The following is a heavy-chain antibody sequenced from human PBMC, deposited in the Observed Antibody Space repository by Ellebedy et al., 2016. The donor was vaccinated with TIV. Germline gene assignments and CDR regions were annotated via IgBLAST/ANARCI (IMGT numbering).Heavy chain of an antibody. D-gene: IGHD2-15*01. CDR3: ARDLATLDP. V-gene: IGHV3-74*01. J-gene: IGHJ5*02. CDR2: ISGDGTSS. CDR1: GFTFSRFW. Sequence: PGGSLRLSCAASGFTFSRFWMHWVRQAPGKGLVWVSRISGDGTSSNYADSVEGRFTISRDNAKNTLYLEMNSLRVEDTAVYYCARDLATLDPWGQGTLVTVSS.